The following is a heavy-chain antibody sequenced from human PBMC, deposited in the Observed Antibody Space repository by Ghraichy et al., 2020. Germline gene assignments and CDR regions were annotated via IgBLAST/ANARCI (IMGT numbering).Heavy chain of an antibody. CDR2: ISDSGGST. CDR3: ATTRPPYGDYADY. Sequence: GESLNISCAASGFTFRIYDMRWVRQAPGKGLEWVSGISDSGGSTYYADSVEGRFTISRDNSKNTLDLQMNSLRADDTAVYFCATTRPPYGDYADYWGQGTLVTVSS. V-gene: IGHV3-23*01. CDR1: GFTFRIYD. J-gene: IGHJ4*02. D-gene: IGHD4-17*01.